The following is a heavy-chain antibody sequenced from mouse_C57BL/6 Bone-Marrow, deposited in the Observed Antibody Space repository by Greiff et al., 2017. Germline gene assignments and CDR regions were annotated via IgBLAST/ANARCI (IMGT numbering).Heavy chain of an antibody. CDR3: TPFYYGSSYWYFDV. V-gene: IGHV14-4*01. J-gene: IGHJ1*03. D-gene: IGHD1-1*01. Sequence: VQLKESGAELVRPGASVKLSCTASGFNIKDYYMHWVKQRPEQGLEWIGWIDPENGDTEYASKFQGKATITADTSSNTAYLQLSILTSEDAAVYYCTPFYYGSSYWYFDVWGTGTTVTVSS. CDR2: IDPENGDT. CDR1: GFNIKDYY.